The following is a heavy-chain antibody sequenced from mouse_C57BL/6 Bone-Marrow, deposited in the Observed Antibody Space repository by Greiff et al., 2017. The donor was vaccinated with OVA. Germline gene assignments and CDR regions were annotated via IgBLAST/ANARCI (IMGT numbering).Heavy chain of an antibody. J-gene: IGHJ3*01. D-gene: IGHD2-4*01. Sequence: VQLVESGAELARPGASVKLSCKASGYTFTSYGISWVKQRTGQGLEWIGEIYPRSGNTYYNEKFKGKATLTADKSSSTAYMELRSLTSEDSAVYFCARSWDYDGFAYWGQGTLVTVSA. CDR1: GYTFTSYG. CDR2: IYPRSGNT. V-gene: IGHV1-81*01. CDR3: ARSWDYDGFAY.